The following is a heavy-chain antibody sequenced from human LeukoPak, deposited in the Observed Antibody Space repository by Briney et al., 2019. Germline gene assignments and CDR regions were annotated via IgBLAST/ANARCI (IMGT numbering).Heavy chain of an antibody. CDR1: GGSISSYY. D-gene: IGHD2-15*01. V-gene: IGHV4-59*01. CDR3: ASIDCSGGSCTFDY. Sequence: SETLSLTCTVSGGSISSYYWSWIRQPPGKGLEWIGYIYYSGSANYNPPLKSRVTISVDTSKDQFSLKLSSVTAVDTAVYYCASIDCSGGSCTFDYWGQGTLVTVSS. J-gene: IGHJ4*02. CDR2: IYYSGSA.